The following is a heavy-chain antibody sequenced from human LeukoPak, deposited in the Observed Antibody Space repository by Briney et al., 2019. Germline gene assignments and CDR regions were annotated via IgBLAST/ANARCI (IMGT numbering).Heavy chain of an antibody. CDR2: ISSSSSYI. CDR3: ARETYYYDSSGYTLDY. J-gene: IGHJ4*02. D-gene: IGHD3-22*01. CDR1: GFTFSSYS. V-gene: IGHV3-21*01. Sequence: GGSLRLSCAASGFTFSSYSMNWVRQAPGKGLEWVSSISSSSSYIYYADSVKGRSTISRDNAKNSLYLQMNSLRAEDTAVYYCARETYYYDSSGYTLDYWGQGTLVTVSS.